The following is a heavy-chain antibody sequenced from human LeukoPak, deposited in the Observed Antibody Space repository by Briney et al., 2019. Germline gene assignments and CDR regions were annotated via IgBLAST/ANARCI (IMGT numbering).Heavy chain of an antibody. CDR2: INSDGSRT. CDR3: ARDRLVAAAGTFDY. V-gene: IGHV3-74*01. J-gene: IGHJ4*02. CDR1: GFTFSSYW. D-gene: IGHD6-13*01. Sequence: GGYLRLSRAASGFTFSSYWMHWVRQAPGKGLVWVSRINSDGSRTSYADSVKGRFTISRDNAKNTLYLQMNSLRAEDTAVYYCARDRLVAAAGTFDYWGQGTLVTVSS.